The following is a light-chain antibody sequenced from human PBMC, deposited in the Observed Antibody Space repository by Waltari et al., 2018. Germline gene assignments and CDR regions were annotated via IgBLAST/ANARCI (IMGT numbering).Light chain of an antibody. CDR2: DVS. V-gene: IGLV2-18*01. J-gene: IGLJ3*02. CDR1: STDVGGYDR. CDR3: NLYAGSSTLVV. Sequence: QSALTQPPSVSGSPGQSVTISCTGISTDVGGYDRVSWYQQSPGTAPKLMISDVSNRPSGVPDRFSGSKSGNTASLTISGLQAEDEADYYCNLYAGSSTLVVFGGGTKLTVL.